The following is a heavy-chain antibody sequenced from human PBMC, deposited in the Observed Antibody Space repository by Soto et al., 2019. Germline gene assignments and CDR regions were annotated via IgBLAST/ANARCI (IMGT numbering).Heavy chain of an antibody. CDR1: GYTFTSYD. CDR2: MNPNNGNT. Sequence: ASVKVSCKASGYTFTSYDINWVRQATGKGLEWMGRMNPNNGNTRYAQKFQGRVTMTRNTSISTAYMELSSLRFEDTAVYYCALDSIAVARDAFDIWGQGTMVTVSS. J-gene: IGHJ3*02. V-gene: IGHV1-8*01. CDR3: ALDSIAVARDAFDI. D-gene: IGHD6-19*01.